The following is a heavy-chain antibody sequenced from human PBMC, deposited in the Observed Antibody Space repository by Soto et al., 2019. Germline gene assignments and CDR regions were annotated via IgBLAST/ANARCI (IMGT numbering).Heavy chain of an antibody. CDR1: GASISSNNY. Sequence: SETLSLTCAVSGASISSNNYWSWIRQPPGKGLEYIGYVYYTGSTDYNPSLKNRVTMSVDTSRNQFSLKLSSVTAADTAVYYWARQNRGLAAPYFDYWGPGTLVTVSS. J-gene: IGHJ4*02. CDR3: ARQNRGLAAPYFDY. D-gene: IGHD6-13*01. V-gene: IGHV4-59*08. CDR2: VYYTGST.